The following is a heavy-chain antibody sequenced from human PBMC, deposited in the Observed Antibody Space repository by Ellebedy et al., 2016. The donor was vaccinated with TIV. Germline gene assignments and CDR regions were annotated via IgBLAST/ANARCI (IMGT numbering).Heavy chain of an antibody. D-gene: IGHD2-21*02. CDR1: GFTFRTYG. V-gene: IGHV3-33*08. Sequence: PGGSLRLSCAASGFTFRTYGMHWVRQAPGKGLEWVAVIYYDGSNKFYADSVKGRFTISRDNSNNTLFLQMNGLRAEDTAVYYCARDQLRCGGDCYSLPRYYFDYWGQGTPVTVSS. CDR3: ARDQLRCGGDCYSLPRYYFDY. J-gene: IGHJ4*02. CDR2: IYYDGSNK.